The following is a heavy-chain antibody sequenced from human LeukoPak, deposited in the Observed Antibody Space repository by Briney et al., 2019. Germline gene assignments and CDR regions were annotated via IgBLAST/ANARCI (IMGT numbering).Heavy chain of an antibody. D-gene: IGHD2-2*02. Sequence: PGGSLRLSCAASGFTFSSYSMNWVRQAPGKGLEWVSYISSSSSTIYYEDSVKGRFTISRDNAKNSLYLLMNSLRAEDTAVYYCARDGNVVVPAAIWGTYYYYYYMDVWGKGTTVTVPS. CDR1: GFTFSSYS. CDR3: ARDGNVVVPAAIWGTYYYYYYMDV. J-gene: IGHJ6*03. CDR2: ISSSSSTI. V-gene: IGHV3-48*01.